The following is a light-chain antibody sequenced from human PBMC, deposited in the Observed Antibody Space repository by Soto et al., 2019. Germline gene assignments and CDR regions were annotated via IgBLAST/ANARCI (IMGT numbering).Light chain of an antibody. CDR2: EVS. CDR1: SSDVGGYNF. J-gene: IGLJ2*01. V-gene: IGLV2-14*01. Sequence: QSVLTQPASVSGSPGQSITISCTGTSSDVGGYNFVSWYQQLPGKAPKLIICEVSNRPSGVSNRFSGSKSGNTASLTISGLQAEDEADYYCSSYTRAMGVLGGGTKLTVL. CDR3: SSYTRAMGV.